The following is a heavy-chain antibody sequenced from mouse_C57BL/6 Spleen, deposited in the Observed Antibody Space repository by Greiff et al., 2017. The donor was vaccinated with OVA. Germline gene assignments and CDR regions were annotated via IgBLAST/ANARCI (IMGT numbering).Heavy chain of an antibody. CDR3: ARNRDGYYARDD. D-gene: IGHD2-3*01. Sequence: VKLMESGPGLVQPSQSLSITCTVSGFSLTSYGVHWVRQSPGKGLAWLGVIWSGGSTDSNAAFISRLSISKDNSTGQVFCKTNSLQADDTAIYDCARNRDGYYARDDWGQGTSVTVSA. J-gene: IGHJ4*01. CDR2: IWSGGST. CDR1: GFSLTSYG. V-gene: IGHV2-2*01.